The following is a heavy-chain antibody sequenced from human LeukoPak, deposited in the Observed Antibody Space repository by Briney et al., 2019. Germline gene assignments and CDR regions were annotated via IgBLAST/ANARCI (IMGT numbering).Heavy chain of an antibody. V-gene: IGHV4-34*01. CDR1: GGSFSGYY. CDR3: ARGYIAAAGLYYFDY. D-gene: IGHD6-13*01. CDR2: INHSGST. J-gene: IGHJ4*02. Sequence: PSETLSLTCAVSGGSFSGYYWSWIRQPPGTGLEWIGEINHSGSTNYNPSLKSRVTISVDTSKNQFSLKLSSVTAADTAVYYCARGYIAAAGLYYFDYWGQGTLVTVSS.